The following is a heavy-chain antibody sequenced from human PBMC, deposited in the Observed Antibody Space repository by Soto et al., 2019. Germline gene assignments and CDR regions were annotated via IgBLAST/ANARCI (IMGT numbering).Heavy chain of an antibody. CDR2: INAGNGNT. D-gene: IGHD6-13*01. Sequence: ASVKVSCKASGYTFTSYAMHWVRQAPGQRLEWMGWINAGNGNTKYSQKFQGRVTITRDTSASTAYMELSSLRSEDTAVYYCARVGAAAGPYYFDYWGQGTLVTVSS. CDR3: ARVGAAAGPYYFDY. V-gene: IGHV1-3*01. CDR1: GYTFTSYA. J-gene: IGHJ4*02.